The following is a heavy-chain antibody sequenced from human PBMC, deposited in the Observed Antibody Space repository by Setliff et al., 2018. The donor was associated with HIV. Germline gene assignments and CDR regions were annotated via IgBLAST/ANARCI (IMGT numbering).Heavy chain of an antibody. CDR3: ARVYCSISTCDDEYFFDY. V-gene: IGHV1-18*01. Sequence: ASVKVSCKASGYTFTSYGISWVRQAPGQGLEWMGWISAYNGNTNYAQKLQGRVTMTTDTSTNTVYLELNSLRSDDTAVYYCARVYCSISTCDDEYFFDYWGQGTLVTV. CDR2: ISAYNGNT. J-gene: IGHJ4*02. CDR1: GYTFTSYG. D-gene: IGHD2-15*01.